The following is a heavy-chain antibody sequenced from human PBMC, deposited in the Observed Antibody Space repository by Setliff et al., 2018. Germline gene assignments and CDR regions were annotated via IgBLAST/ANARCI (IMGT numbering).Heavy chain of an antibody. Sequence: GGSLRLSCAASGFTFSTHNMNWVRQAPGKGLEWVAVISYDGSNKYYADSVKGRFTISRDNSKNTLYLQMNSLRAEDTAVYYCARDPSPLGATTRFDYWGQGTLVTVSS. J-gene: IGHJ4*02. CDR3: ARDPSPLGATTRFDY. V-gene: IGHV3-30-3*01. CDR1: GFTFSTHN. CDR2: ISYDGSNK. D-gene: IGHD1-26*01.